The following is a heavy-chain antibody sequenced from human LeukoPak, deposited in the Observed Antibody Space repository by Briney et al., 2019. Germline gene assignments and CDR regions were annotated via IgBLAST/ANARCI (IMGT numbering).Heavy chain of an antibody. CDR2: ISSSSSYI. CDR1: GFTFSSYS. J-gene: IGHJ4*02. V-gene: IGHV3-21*01. Sequence: GGSLRLSCAASGFTFSSYSMNWVRQAPGKGLEWVSSISSSSSYIYYADSVKGRFTISRDNAKNSLYLQMNSLRAEDTAVYYCAGEVVGLNYGDYGDYWGQGTLVTVSS. CDR3: AGEVVGLNYGDYGDY. D-gene: IGHD4-17*01.